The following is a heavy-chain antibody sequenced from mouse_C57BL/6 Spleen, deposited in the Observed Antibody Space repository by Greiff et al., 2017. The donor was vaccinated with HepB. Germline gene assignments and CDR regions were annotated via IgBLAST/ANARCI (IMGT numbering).Heavy chain of an antibody. V-gene: IGHV14-4*01. CDR1: GFNIKDDY. D-gene: IGHD2-4*01. J-gene: IGHJ3*01. CDR2: IDPENGDT. Sequence: EVQVVESGAELVRPGASVKLSCTASGFNIKDDYMHWVKQRPEQGLEWIGWIDPENGDTEYASKFQGKATITADTSSNTAYLQLSSLTSEDTAVYYCTTYDYDEAWFAYWGQGTLVTVSA. CDR3: TTYDYDEAWFAY.